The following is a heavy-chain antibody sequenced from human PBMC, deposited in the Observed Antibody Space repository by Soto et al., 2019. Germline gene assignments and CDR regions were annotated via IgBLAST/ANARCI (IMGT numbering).Heavy chain of an antibody. CDR2: IWYDGSNK. CDR1: GFTFSSYG. J-gene: IGHJ5*02. D-gene: IGHD2-2*01. CDR3: AREADIVVVPAANWFDP. V-gene: IGHV3-33*01. Sequence: QVQLVESGGGVVQPGRSLRLSCAASGFTFSSYGMHWVRQAPGKGLEWVAVIWYDGSNKYYADSVKGRFTISRDNSKNTLYLQMNSLRAEDTAVYYCAREADIVVVPAANWFDPWGQGTLVTVS.